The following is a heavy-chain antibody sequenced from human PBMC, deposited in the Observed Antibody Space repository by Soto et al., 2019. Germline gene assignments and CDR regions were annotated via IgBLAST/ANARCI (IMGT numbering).Heavy chain of an antibody. D-gene: IGHD6-19*01. CDR3: TRDPLIAVAAYDAFGI. Sequence: GGSLRLSCAASGFTFSSYGMHWVRQAPGKGLEWVAVIWYDGSNKYYADSVKGRYTISRDDSKNTVYLQMNSLGAEDTAVYYCTRDPLIAVAAYDAFGIWGQGTSVTVSS. CDR2: IWYDGSNK. CDR1: GFTFSSYG. J-gene: IGHJ3*02. V-gene: IGHV3-33*01.